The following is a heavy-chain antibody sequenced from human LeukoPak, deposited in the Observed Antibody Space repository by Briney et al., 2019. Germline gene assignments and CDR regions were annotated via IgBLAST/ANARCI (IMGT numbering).Heavy chain of an antibody. CDR3: AKIEGKYQLANIPDS. CDR2: IRYDGSNE. J-gene: IGHJ4*02. Sequence: SGGSLRLACVASGFTFSYFGMHWVRQAPGKGREWVAFIRYDGSNEYYAGSVKGRFTISRDNSKNNLYLQMNSLRVEDTAAYYCAKIEGKYQLANIPDSWGQGTLVTVSS. CDR1: GFTFSYFG. D-gene: IGHD2-2*01. V-gene: IGHV3-30*02.